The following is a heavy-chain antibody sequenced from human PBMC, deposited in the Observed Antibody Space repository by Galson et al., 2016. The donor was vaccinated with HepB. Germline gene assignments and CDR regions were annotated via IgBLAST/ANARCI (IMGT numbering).Heavy chain of an antibody. J-gene: IGHJ4*02. D-gene: IGHD3-10*01. CDR3: ARDLIFAGTFDC. V-gene: IGHV1-18*01. CDR1: GYTFTSYG. Sequence: SVKVSCKASGYTFTSYGISWVRQAPGQGLEWMGWISAYNGNTDYAQKLQGRVTMTTDTSTSTAYMELRSLRSDDTAVYYCARDLIFAGTFDCWGQGTLVTVSS. CDR2: ISAYNGNT.